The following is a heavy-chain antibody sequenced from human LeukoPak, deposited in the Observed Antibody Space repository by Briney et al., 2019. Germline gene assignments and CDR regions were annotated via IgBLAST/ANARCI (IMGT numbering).Heavy chain of an antibody. CDR3: VSGTCGGSCYILDY. J-gene: IGHJ4*02. V-gene: IGHV3-30*03. CDR2: ISNDGSSR. CDR1: EFSFSNYC. D-gene: IGHD2-15*01. Sequence: GGSLRLSCEASEFSFSNYCMDWVRQAPCKGLEWLAVISNDGSSRQYRDSVKGRFTVSRDNSKNTLYQQMNSLRAEDTAVYYCVSGTCGGSCYILDYWGQGTLVTVSS.